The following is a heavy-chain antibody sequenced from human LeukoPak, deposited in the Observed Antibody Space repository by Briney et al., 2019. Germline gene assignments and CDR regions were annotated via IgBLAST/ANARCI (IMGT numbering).Heavy chain of an antibody. CDR1: GFTFSTYS. CDR3: AVDYYDSSGYSDY. J-gene: IGHJ4*02. D-gene: IGHD3-22*01. V-gene: IGHV4-34*08. Sequence: GSLRLSCTASGFTFSTYSMNWVRQAPGKGLEWIGEINHSGSTNYNPSLKSRVTISVDTSKNQFSLKLSSVTAADTAVYYCAVDYYDSSGYSDYWGQGTLVTVSS. CDR2: INHSGST.